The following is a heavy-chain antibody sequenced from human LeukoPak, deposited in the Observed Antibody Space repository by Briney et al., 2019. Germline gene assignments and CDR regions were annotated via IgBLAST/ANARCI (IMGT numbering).Heavy chain of an antibody. CDR2: IFGSGGSA. J-gene: IGHJ4*02. V-gene: IGHV3-23*01. D-gene: IGHD6-19*01. CDR1: GFTFSSYA. CDR3: GKTTTGYSSGRYPAWPVDY. Sequence: GGSLRLSCTASGFTFSSYAMYWVRQAPGKGLEWVSGIFGSGGSAHYADSVKGRCTISRDNSKNTVYLQMNSLRAEDTAVYYCGKTTTGYSSGRYPAWPVDYWGQGTLVTVSS.